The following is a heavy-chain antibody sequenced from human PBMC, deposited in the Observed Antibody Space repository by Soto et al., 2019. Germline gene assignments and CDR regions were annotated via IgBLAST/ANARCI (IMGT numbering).Heavy chain of an antibody. CDR2: INHSGST. J-gene: IGHJ4*02. CDR3: ARAKSIAARPGPVRPVGYYFDY. Sequence: SETLSLTCAVYGGSFSGYYWSWIRQPPGKGLEWIGEINHSGSTNYNPSIKSRDNISVDTSKNQFSLKLSYVNAADTAVYYYARAKSIAARPGPVRPVGYYFDYWGQGTLVTVSS. V-gene: IGHV4-34*01. CDR1: GGSFSGYY. D-gene: IGHD6-6*01.